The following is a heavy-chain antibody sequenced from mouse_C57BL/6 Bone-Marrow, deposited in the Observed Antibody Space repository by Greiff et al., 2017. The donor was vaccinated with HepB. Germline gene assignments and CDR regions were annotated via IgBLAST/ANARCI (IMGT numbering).Heavy chain of an antibody. V-gene: IGHV3-6*01. CDR1: GYSITSGYY. Sequence: EVQLQESGPGLVKPSQSLSLTCSVTGYSITSGYYWNWIRQFPGNKLEWMGYISYDGSNNYNPSLKNRISITRDTSKNQFFLKLNSVTTEDTATYYCAREGYYRYFDVWGTGTTVTVSS. J-gene: IGHJ1*03. CDR2: ISYDGSN. D-gene: IGHD2-2*01. CDR3: AREGYYRYFDV.